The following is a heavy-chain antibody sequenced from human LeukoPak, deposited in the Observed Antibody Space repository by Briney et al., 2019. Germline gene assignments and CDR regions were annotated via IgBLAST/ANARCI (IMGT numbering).Heavy chain of an antibody. J-gene: IGHJ3*01. CDR1: GGSISSLY. D-gene: IGHD5-12*01. Sequence: PSETLSLTCSVSGGSISSLYWSWIRQPPGKGLEWIGYIYYTGSTNYNPSLRSRVTISVDTSKNQVSLMLSSVTAADTAVYYCSRGRAAAFDVWGQGTMVTVSS. V-gene: IGHV4-59*01. CDR2: IYYTGST. CDR3: SRGRAAAFDV.